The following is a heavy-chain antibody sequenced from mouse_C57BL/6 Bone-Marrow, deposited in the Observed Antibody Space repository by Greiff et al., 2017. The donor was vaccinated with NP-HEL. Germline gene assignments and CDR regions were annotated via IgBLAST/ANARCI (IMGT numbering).Heavy chain of an antibody. CDR1: GYTFTDYE. V-gene: IGHV1-15*01. Sequence: QVQLQQSGAELVRPGASVTLSCKASGYTFTDYEMHWVKQTPVHGLEWIGAIDPETGGTAYNQKFKGKAILTADKSSSTAYMELRSLTSEGSAAYYCTRYPITTGVATEAYWGQGTLVTVSA. D-gene: IGHD1-1*01. CDR3: TRYPITTGVATEAY. CDR2: IDPETGGT. J-gene: IGHJ3*01.